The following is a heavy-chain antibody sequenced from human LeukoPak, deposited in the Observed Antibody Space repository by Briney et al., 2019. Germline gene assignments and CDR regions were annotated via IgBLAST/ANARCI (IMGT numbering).Heavy chain of an antibody. CDR3: AELGITMIGGV. CDR2: ISSIGSTI. J-gene: IGHJ6*04. CDR1: GISFVDST. Sequence: GGSLRLSCKTSGISFVDSTMNWVRQAPGKGLEWVSYISSIGSTIYYADSVKGRFTISRDNAKNSLYLQMNSLRAEDTAVYYCAELGITMIGGVWGKGTTVTISS. D-gene: IGHD3-10*02. V-gene: IGHV3-48*03.